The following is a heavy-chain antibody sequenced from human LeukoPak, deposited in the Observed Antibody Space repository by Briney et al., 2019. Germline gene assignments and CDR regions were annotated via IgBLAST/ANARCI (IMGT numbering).Heavy chain of an antibody. J-gene: IGHJ5*02. D-gene: IGHD6-13*01. V-gene: IGHV1-69*13. CDR3: ARDIWSIAAAGRGGFDP. CDR2: IIPIFGTA. CDR1: GGTFSSYA. Sequence: ASVKVSCKASGGTFSSYAISWVRQAPGQGLEWMGGIIPIFGTANYAQKFQGRVTITADESTITAYMELSSLRSEDTAVYYCARDIWSIAAAGRGGFDPWGQGTLVTVSS.